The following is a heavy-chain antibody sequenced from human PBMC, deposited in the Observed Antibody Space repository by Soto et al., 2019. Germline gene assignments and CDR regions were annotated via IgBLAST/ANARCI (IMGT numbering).Heavy chain of an antibody. CDR3: ARVRQGYSDY. J-gene: IGHJ4*02. CDR1: GFTFSSYW. CDR2: INNDGSST. Sequence: PGWSLRLSCAASGFTFSSYWMSWVRQAPGKGLVWVSVINNDGSSTVYADSVKGRFTISRDNAKNTLYLQMNSLRAEDTAVYYRARVRQGYSDYWGQGTTGTVSS. V-gene: IGHV3-74*01. D-gene: IGHD6-25*01.